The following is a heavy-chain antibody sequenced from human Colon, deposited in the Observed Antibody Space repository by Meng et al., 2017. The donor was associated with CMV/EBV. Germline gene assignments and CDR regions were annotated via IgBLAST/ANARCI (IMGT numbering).Heavy chain of an antibody. J-gene: IGHJ4*02. V-gene: IGHV3-74*01. CDR1: GFTLSRYW. CDR3: VRDVHGGIDDIVDY. D-gene: IGHD4-23*01. Sequence: GESLKISCAASGFTLSRYWMHWVRQVPGQGPMCVAGISSDRDSANYADSVKGRFTVSRDSTRNILYLQMNSLRVDDTAIYLCVRDVHGGIDDIVDYWGQGTQVTVSS. CDR2: ISSDRDSA.